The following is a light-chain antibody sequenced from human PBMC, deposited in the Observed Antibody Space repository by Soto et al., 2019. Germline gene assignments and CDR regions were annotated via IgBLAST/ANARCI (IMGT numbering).Light chain of an antibody. CDR1: QSVNTY. CDR3: QHRFNWGIT. Sequence: EIVLTQSPATLSLSPGERATLPCRASQSVNTYLAWYQQKPGQPPRLLIYDASNRATGVPARFSGSASGTDFTLTITSLEPEDFAVYYCQHRFNWGITFGGGTKVDIK. J-gene: IGKJ4*01. V-gene: IGKV3-11*01. CDR2: DAS.